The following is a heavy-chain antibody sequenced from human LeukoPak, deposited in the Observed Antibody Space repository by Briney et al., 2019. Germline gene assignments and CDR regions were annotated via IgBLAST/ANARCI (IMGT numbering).Heavy chain of an antibody. J-gene: IGHJ5*02. Sequence: PSETLSLTCTVSGGSIGSYYWSWIRQPPGKGLEWIGYIYTGGSTNYNPSLKSRVTISVDTSKNQFSLKLSSVTAADTAVYYCAGGSGWSNWFDPWGQGTLVTVSS. V-gene: IGHV4-4*09. CDR1: GGSIGSYY. CDR2: IYTGGST. D-gene: IGHD6-19*01. CDR3: AGGSGWSNWFDP.